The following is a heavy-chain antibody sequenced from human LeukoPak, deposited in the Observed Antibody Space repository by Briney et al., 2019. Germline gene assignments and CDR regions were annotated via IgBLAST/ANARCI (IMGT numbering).Heavy chain of an antibody. D-gene: IGHD3-22*01. V-gene: IGHV4-34*01. CDR3: ARMVAVYYDSSGLYYFDY. Sequence: SETLSLTCAVYGGSFSGYYWSWIRQPPGKGLEWIGEINHSGSTNYNPSLKSRVTISVDTSKNQFSLTLSSVTAADTAVYYCARMVAVYYDSSGLYYFDYWGQGTLVTVSS. CDR2: INHSGST. J-gene: IGHJ4*02. CDR1: GGSFSGYY.